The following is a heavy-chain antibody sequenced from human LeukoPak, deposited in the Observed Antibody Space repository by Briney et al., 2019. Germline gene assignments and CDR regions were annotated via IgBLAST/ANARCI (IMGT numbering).Heavy chain of an antibody. J-gene: IGHJ6*02. Sequence: GGSLRLSCAASGFTFSSYAMSWVRQAPGKGLEWVSAISGSGGSTYYADSVKGRFTISRDNSKNTLYLQMNSLRAEDTAVYYCAKEYSSSGWYTPYYYYYGMDAWGQGTTVTVSS. CDR3: AKEYSSSGWYTPYYYYYGMDA. D-gene: IGHD6-19*01. V-gene: IGHV3-23*01. CDR2: ISGSGGST. CDR1: GFTFSSYA.